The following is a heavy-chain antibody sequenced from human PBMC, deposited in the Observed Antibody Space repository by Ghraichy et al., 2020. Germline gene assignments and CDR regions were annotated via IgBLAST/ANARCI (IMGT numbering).Heavy chain of an antibody. V-gene: IGHV3-21*01. J-gene: IGHJ4*02. CDR2: ISSSSSYI. Sequence: GESLNISCAASGFTFSSYSMNWVRQAPGKGLEWVSSISSSSSYIYYADSVKGRFTISRDNAKNSLYLQMNSLRAEDTAVYYCARGNSSSWYFLFDYWGQGTLVTVSS. D-gene: IGHD6-13*01. CDR1: GFTFSSYS. CDR3: ARGNSSSWYFLFDY.